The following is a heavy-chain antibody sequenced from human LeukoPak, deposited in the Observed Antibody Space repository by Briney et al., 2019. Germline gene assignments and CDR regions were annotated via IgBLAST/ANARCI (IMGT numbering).Heavy chain of an antibody. CDR3: ARVPTAILVLDY. V-gene: IGHV4-61*02. CDR2: IYTSGST. Sequence: SETLSLTCTVSGGSISSGSYSWTWIRQPPGKGLEWIGRIYTSGSTNYNPSLKSRVTISGDTSKNQFSLKLSSVTAADTAVYYCARVPTAILVLDYWGQGTLVTVSS. J-gene: IGHJ4*02. CDR1: GGSISSGSYS. D-gene: IGHD2-2*01.